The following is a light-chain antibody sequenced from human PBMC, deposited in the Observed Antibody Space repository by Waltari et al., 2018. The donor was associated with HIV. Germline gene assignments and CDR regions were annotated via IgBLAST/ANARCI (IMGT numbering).Light chain of an antibody. CDR2: EDS. CDR3: YSTDSNVWV. CDR1: ALPKKY. J-gene: IGLJ3*02. Sequence: SYELTQPPSVSVSPGQTARITCSGDALPKKYAYWYQQKSGQAPVLVIYEDSKRPSGSPERVSGSSSGTMATLTISGAQVEDEADYYCYSTDSNVWVFGGGTKLTVL. V-gene: IGLV3-10*01.